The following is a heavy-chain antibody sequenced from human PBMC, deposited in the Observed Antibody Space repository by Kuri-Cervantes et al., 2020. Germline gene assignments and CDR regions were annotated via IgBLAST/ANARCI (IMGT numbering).Heavy chain of an antibody. Sequence: GGSLRLSCAASGFTFSSYAMSWVRQAPGKGLEWVSAISGSGGSTYYADSVKGRFTISRDNSKNTPYLQMNSLRAEDTAVYYCARSWELLGWFDPWGQGTLVTVSS. CDR1: GFTFSSYA. J-gene: IGHJ5*02. CDR3: ARSWELLGWFDP. CDR2: ISGSGGST. V-gene: IGHV3-23*01. D-gene: IGHD1-26*01.